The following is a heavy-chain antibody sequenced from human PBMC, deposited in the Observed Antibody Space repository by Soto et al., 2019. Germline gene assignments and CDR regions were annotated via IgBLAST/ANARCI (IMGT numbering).Heavy chain of an antibody. CDR3: ARGGTVVLVPATTWGDYYYGMDV. Sequence: QVQLVQSGAEVKKPGASVKVSCKASGYTFTSYDINWVRQATGQGLEWMGWMNPNSGNTGYAQKFQGRVTMTRNTSISTADMELSSLRSEDTAVYYCARGGTVVLVPATTWGDYYYGMDVWGQGTTVTVSS. J-gene: IGHJ6*02. CDR2: MNPNSGNT. V-gene: IGHV1-8*01. CDR1: GYTFTSYD. D-gene: IGHD2-2*01.